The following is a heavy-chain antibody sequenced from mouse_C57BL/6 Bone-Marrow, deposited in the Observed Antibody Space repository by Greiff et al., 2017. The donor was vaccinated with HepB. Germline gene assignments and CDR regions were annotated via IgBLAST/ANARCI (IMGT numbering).Heavy chain of an antibody. CDR2: ICSGGST. CDR1: GFSLTSYG. Sequence: VKLLESGPGLVQPSQSLSITCTVSGFSLTSYGVHWVRQSPGKGLEWLGVICSGGSTDYNAAFISRLSISKDNYKRQVFFKMNSLQADDTAIYYCARNYGSSYWFDVWGTGTTVTVSS. V-gene: IGHV2-2*01. CDR3: ARNYGSSYWFDV. J-gene: IGHJ1*03. D-gene: IGHD1-1*01.